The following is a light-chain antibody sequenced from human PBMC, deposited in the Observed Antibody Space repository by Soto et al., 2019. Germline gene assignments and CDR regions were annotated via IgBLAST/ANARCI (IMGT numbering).Light chain of an antibody. CDR2: DAS. CDR1: QSISSW. CDR3: QQYNSYSPT. J-gene: IGKJ1*01. Sequence: DIQMTQSPSTLSASVGARVTITGRASQSISSWLAWYQKKPGKAPKILIYDASSLESGVPSRFSGSGSGTEFNLTISSLQTDDFATYDCQQYNSYSPTFGQGTKV. V-gene: IGKV1-5*01.